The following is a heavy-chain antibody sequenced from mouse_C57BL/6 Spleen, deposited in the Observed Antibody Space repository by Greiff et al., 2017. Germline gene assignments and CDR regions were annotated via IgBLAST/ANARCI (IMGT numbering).Heavy chain of an antibody. D-gene: IGHD1-1*01. Sequence: VQLQQSGPELVKPGASVTISCKASGYSFTDYNMNWVKQSNGKSLEWIGVINPNYGTTSYNQKFKGKATLTVDQSSSTAYMQLNSLTSEDSAVYYCARSGYYGSHWYFDVWGTGTTVTVSS. V-gene: IGHV1-39*01. CDR1: GYSFTDYN. CDR3: ARSGYYGSHWYFDV. CDR2: INPNYGTT. J-gene: IGHJ1*03.